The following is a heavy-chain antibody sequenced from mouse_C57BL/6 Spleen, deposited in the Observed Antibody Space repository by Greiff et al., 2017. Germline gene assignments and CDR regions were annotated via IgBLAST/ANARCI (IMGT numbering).Heavy chain of an antibody. J-gene: IGHJ1*03. CDR3: ATADYSNYEGYFDV. D-gene: IGHD2-5*01. V-gene: IGHV1-82*01. CDR2: IYPGDGDT. CDR1: GYAFSSSW. Sequence: VQLQESGPELVKPGASVKISCKASGYAFSSSWMNWVKQRPGKGLEWLGRIYPGDGDTNYNGKFKGKATLTADKSSSTAYMQLSSLTSEDSAVYFCATADYSNYEGYFDVWGTGTTVTVSS.